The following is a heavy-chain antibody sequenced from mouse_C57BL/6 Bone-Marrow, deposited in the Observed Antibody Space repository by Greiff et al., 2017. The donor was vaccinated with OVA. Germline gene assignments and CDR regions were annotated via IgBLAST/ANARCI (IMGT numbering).Heavy chain of an antibody. CDR3: ARRVTTGYWYFDV. CDR1: GYSITSGYY. J-gene: IGHJ1*03. Sequence: VQLQQSGPGLVKPSQSLSLTCSVTGYSITSGYYWNWIRQFPGNKLEWMGYISYDGSNNYNPSLKNRISITRDTSKNQFFLKLNSVTTEDTATYYCARRVTTGYWYFDVWGTGTTVTVSS. V-gene: IGHV3-6*01. CDR2: ISYDGSN. D-gene: IGHD4-1*02.